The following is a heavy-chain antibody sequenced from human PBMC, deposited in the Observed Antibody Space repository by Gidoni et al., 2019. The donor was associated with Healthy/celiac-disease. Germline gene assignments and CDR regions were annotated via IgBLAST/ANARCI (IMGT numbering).Heavy chain of an antibody. D-gene: IGHD3-16*01. CDR1: GFTFSSYA. CDR2: ISGSGGST. Sequence: EVQLLEAGGGLVQPGGSLRLSCSASGFTFSSYAMSWDRQAPGKGLEWVSAISGSGGSTYDADSVKGRFTISRDNSKNTLYLQMNSLRAEDTAVYYCAKGGEGVDYWGQGTLVTVSS. CDR3: AKGGEGVDY. V-gene: IGHV3-23*01. J-gene: IGHJ4*02.